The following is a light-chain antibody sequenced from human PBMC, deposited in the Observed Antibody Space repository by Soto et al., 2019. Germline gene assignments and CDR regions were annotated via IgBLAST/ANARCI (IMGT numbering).Light chain of an antibody. CDR2: DAS. J-gene: IGKJ4*01. Sequence: ETVLTHSPATLSLYPWEGATLSCRASQSVSSFLAWYQQKLGQAPRLLIYDASNRATGIPARFSGSGSGTDFTLTISSLEPEDFAVYYRQQHPNWPLTLGGGTKVDIK. CDR1: QSVSSF. CDR3: QQHPNWPLT. V-gene: IGKV3-11*01.